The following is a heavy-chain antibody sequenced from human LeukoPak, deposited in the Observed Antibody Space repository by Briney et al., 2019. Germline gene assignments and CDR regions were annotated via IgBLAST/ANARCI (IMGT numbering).Heavy chain of an antibody. J-gene: IGHJ4*02. CDR2: IKSKTDGRTT. CDR1: GFTFSSYS. D-gene: IGHD1-26*01. Sequence: GGSLRLSCAASGFTFSSYSMNWVRQAPGKGLEWVGRIKSKTDGRTTDYAAPVKGRFTISRDDSKNTLYLQMNSLKTEDTAVYYCTTDQKELAWWELWISDYWGQGTLVTVSS. V-gene: IGHV3-15*01. CDR3: TTDQKELAWWELWISDY.